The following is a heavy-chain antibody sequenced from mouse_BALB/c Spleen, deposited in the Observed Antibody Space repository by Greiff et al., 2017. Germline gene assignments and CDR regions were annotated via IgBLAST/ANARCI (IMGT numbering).Heavy chain of an antibody. CDR1: GYAFTNYL. V-gene: IGHV1-54*01. CDR3: ARGDYGNLYYYAMDY. Sequence: QVQLQQSGAELVRPGTSVKVSCKASGYAFTNYLIEWVKQRPGQGLEWIGVINPGSGGTNYNEKFKGKATLTADKSSSTAYMQLSSLTSDDSAVYFCARGDYGNLYYYAMDYWGQGTSVTVSS. J-gene: IGHJ4*01. D-gene: IGHD2-1*01. CDR2: INPGSGGT.